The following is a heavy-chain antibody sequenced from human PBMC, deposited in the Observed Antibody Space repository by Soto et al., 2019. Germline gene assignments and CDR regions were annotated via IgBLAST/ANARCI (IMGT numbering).Heavy chain of an antibody. D-gene: IGHD4-17*01. CDR2: ISGSGFST. J-gene: IGHJ4*02. CDR3: AKDPGDYPSDYFDY. Sequence: EVQLLESGGGLVQPGGSLRLSCEDSGFPFSSYAMSWVRQAPGKGLGWVSAISGSGFSTYYADSVKGRFTVSRDTSKNTLFLQMNSLRAEDTAVYYCAKDPGDYPSDYFDYWGQGTLVTVSS. CDR1: GFPFSSYA. V-gene: IGHV3-23*01.